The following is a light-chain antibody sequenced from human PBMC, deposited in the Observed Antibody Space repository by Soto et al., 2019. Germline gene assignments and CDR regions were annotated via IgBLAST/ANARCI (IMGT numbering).Light chain of an antibody. CDR3: VSFTTCSSYV. CDR2: DIT. V-gene: IGLV2-14*01. Sequence: QSALTQPASVSGSPGQSITISCTGTSSDVGAYIYVSWYQQHPGKAPKLMIYDITNRPSGVSNRFSGSKSGNTASLTISGLQAEDEADYYCVSFTTCSSYVFGTGTKLTVL. J-gene: IGLJ1*01. CDR1: SSDVGAYIY.